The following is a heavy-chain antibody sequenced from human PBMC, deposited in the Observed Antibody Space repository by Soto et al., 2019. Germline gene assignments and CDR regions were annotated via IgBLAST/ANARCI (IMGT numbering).Heavy chain of an antibody. J-gene: IGHJ4*02. D-gene: IGHD3-3*01. Sequence: GGSLRLSCAASGLTFSSYAMSWVRQAPGKGLEWVSHISNSGRSAKYADSVKGRFTISRDNSKNTLYLQMNSLRAEDTAIYYCAKDALAYYDFWSWGQGTLVTVSS. V-gene: IGHV3-23*01. CDR3: AKDALAYYDFWS. CDR1: GLTFSSYA. CDR2: ISNSGRSA.